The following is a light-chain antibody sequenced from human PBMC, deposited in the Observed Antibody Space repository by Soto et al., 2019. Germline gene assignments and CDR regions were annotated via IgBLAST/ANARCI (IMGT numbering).Light chain of an antibody. CDR2: AAS. Sequence: DIQMTQSPSSVSASVGDRITITCRASQDIGGRLAWFQQKPGKAPKLLIYAASSLQSGVPSRFSGSGSGTDFTLTISSLHPEDFATYYCQQANSFPLTLGGGTKVDIK. CDR3: QQANSFPLT. CDR1: QDIGGR. V-gene: IGKV1-12*01. J-gene: IGKJ4*01.